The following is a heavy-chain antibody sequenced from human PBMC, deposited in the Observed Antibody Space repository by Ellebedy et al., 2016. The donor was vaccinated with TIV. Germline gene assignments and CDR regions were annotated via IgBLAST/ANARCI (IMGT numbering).Heavy chain of an antibody. Sequence: GGSLRLXXAASGFIFSDYAMNWVRQAPGKGLEWVSGISGGGFGTHYADSVKGRYIISRDNSKNTLYLQMSSLRDDDTALYFCTKDRNSMILMVPGAFDIWGQGTVVTVSS. J-gene: IGHJ3*02. CDR2: ISGGGFGT. CDR3: TKDRNSMILMVPGAFDI. CDR1: GFIFSDYA. V-gene: IGHV3-23*01. D-gene: IGHD2-15*01.